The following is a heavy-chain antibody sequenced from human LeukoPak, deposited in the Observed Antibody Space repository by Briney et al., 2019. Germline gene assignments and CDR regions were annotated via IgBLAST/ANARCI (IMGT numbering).Heavy chain of an antibody. J-gene: IGHJ4*02. CDR1: GSTFRNAW. CDR2: IKSKIDGGTA. D-gene: IGHD2-15*01. Sequence: GGSLRLSCAASGSTFRNAWMSWVRQVPGKGLEWVGRIKSKIDGGTADYAAPVKGRFTISRDDSKNTVDLQMNSLKTEDTALYYCTSISASVVGESFDYWGQGTQVTVSS. V-gene: IGHV3-15*01. CDR3: TSISASVVGESFDY.